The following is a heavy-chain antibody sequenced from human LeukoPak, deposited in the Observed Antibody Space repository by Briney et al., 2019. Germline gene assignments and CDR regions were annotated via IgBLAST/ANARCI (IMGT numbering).Heavy chain of an antibody. CDR1: GFSISDNF. CDR2: IFSGGET. V-gene: IGHV3-66*01. D-gene: IGHD3-10*01. CDR3: ARDTDYYGSGRQGYFDH. Sequence: GGSLRLSCAVSGFSISDNFMGWVRQTPGKGLEWVSLIFSGGETYSADSVKGRFAISKDNSKNTLHLQMNSLRVEDTAMYYCARDTDYYGSGRQGYFDHWGQGTPVTVSS. J-gene: IGHJ1*01.